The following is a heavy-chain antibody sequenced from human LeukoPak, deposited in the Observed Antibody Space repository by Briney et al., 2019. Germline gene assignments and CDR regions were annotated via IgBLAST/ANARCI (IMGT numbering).Heavy chain of an antibody. D-gene: IGHD2-21*02. CDR2: INSNGYNT. Sequence: GESLRLSCSASGFAFSAYAMHWVRQAPGKGLEYIAAINSNGYNTYYIDSVRGRFTLSRDNSKNTVYLQMSSLRAGDTAVYYCVKEILVTTSPFDYWGQGTLVTVSS. CDR3: VKEILVTTSPFDY. J-gene: IGHJ4*02. V-gene: IGHV3-64D*06. CDR1: GFAFSAYA.